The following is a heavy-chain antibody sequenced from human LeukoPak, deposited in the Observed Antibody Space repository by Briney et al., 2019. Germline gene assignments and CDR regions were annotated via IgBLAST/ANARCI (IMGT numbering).Heavy chain of an antibody. Sequence: GGSLRLSCAASGVTVSSNYMSWVRQAPGQGLEWVSVIYSGGSTYYADSVKGRFTISRDNSKNTLYLQMNSLRAEDTAVYYCARARGTAMVLFDYWGQGTLVTVSS. CDR1: GVTVSSNY. J-gene: IGHJ4*02. D-gene: IGHD5-18*01. V-gene: IGHV3-66*01. CDR2: IYSGGST. CDR3: ARARGTAMVLFDY.